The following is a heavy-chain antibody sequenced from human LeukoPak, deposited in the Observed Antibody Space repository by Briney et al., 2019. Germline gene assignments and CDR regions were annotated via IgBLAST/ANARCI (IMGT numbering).Heavy chain of an antibody. Sequence: PGRSLRLSCAASGFTFSTCGMHWVRQSPGKGLECMAVVSHDGGSQYYADSVKGRFTISRDNSKNTLYLQMNSLRDEDTAVYYCVRDGGDGYNSIDYWGQGTLVTVSS. CDR1: GFTFSTCG. CDR3: VRDGGDGYNSIDY. CDR2: VSHDGGSQ. D-gene: IGHD5-24*01. J-gene: IGHJ4*02. V-gene: IGHV3-30*03.